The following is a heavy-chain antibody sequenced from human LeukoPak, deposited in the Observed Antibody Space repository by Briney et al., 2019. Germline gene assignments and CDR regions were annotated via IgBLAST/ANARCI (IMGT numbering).Heavy chain of an antibody. CDR2: IKQDGSEI. Sequence: GGSLRLSCAASGFTFSRYWMSWVRQAPGKGLEWVAPIKQDGSEIYYVDSVKGRFIISRDNAQNSLYLQMNSLRAEDTAVYYCARGSGSGSYTNFDYWGQGTLVTVSS. D-gene: IGHD3-10*01. V-gene: IGHV3-7*01. CDR3: ARGSGSGSYTNFDY. CDR1: GFTFSRYW. J-gene: IGHJ4*02.